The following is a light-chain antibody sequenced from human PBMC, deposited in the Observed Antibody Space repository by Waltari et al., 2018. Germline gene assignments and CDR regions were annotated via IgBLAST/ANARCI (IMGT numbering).Light chain of an antibody. Sequence: DIQVTQSPSSLSASVGDRVTITCQASQDISNYLNWYQQKPGKAPKLLIYDTSHLQTGVPSRVSGSGGGTEFTFTISSLQPEDIATYYCQQYENFPVTFGQGTRLEIK. V-gene: IGKV1-33*01. CDR1: QDISNY. CDR3: QQYENFPVT. CDR2: DTS. J-gene: IGKJ5*01.